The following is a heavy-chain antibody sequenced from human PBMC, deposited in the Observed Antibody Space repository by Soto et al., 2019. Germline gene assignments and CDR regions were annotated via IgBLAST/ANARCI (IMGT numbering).Heavy chain of an antibody. V-gene: IGHV3-7*03. CDR1: GFRFHTYW. CDR3: APALDVGSHY. J-gene: IGHJ4*01. CDR2: VSPDGSQT. D-gene: IGHD5-18*01. Sequence: VGSLRLSCVASGFRFHTYWMRWVLQAPGQGLEWLAHVSPDGSQTFYVDSIKDRFMVSRDNTKNSVYLQVKSLCVEDTNVYHCAPALDVGSHYWGHGTLVTLSS.